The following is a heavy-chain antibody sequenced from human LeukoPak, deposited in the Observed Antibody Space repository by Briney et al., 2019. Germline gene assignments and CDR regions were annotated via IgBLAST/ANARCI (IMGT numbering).Heavy chain of an antibody. Sequence: ASVKVSCKASGYTFTSYDINWVRQATGQGLEWMGWMNPNSGNTGYAQKFQGRVTITRNTSISTAYMELSSLRPEDTAVYYCARGLKRASIAARGKNYYYYYYMDVWGKGTTVTVSS. CDR2: MNPNSGNT. J-gene: IGHJ6*03. D-gene: IGHD6-6*01. V-gene: IGHV1-8*03. CDR3: ARGLKRASIAARGKNYYYYYYMDV. CDR1: GYTFTSYD.